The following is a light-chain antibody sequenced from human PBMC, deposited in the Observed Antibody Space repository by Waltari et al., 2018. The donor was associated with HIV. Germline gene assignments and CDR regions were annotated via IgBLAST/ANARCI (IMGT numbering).Light chain of an antibody. J-gene: IGKJ4*01. CDR2: GAS. CDR3: QQYDNWPLT. Sequence: EIVMTQSPATLSVSPGERTTPSGRASQVISKYLAWFQQKPGQAPRLLIYGASSRATGIPARFSGSGSGTEFTLTISSLQSEDFAVYYCQQYDNWPLTFGGGTKVEIK. V-gene: IGKV3-15*01. CDR1: QVISKY.